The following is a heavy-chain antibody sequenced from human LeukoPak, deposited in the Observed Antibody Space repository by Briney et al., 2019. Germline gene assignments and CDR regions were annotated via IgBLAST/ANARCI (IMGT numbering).Heavy chain of an antibody. Sequence: GGSLRLSCAASGFSFSDYSMNWVRQAPGKGLEWVSSITISSSIIYYADSVKGRFTISRDNAKNSLFLQMNSLRAEDTAVYYCARDLSDDNSLDYWGQGTLVSVFS. CDR1: GFSFSDYS. D-gene: IGHD3-22*01. V-gene: IGHV3-21*01. J-gene: IGHJ4*02. CDR3: ARDLSDDNSLDY. CDR2: ITISSSII.